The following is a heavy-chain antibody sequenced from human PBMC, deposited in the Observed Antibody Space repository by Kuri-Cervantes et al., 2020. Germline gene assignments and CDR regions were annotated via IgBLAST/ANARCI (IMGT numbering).Heavy chain of an antibody. CDR1: GFTVSSNY. V-gene: IGHV3-53*01. CDR3: AREAAVAGTVFDY. D-gene: IGHD6-19*01. CDR2: IYSGGST. Sequence: GESLKISCAASGFTVSSNYMSWVRQAPGKGLEWVSVIYSGGSTYYADSVKGRFTISRDNSKNSLYLQMNSLRAEDTAVYYCAREAAVAGTVFDYWGQGTLVTVSS. J-gene: IGHJ4*02.